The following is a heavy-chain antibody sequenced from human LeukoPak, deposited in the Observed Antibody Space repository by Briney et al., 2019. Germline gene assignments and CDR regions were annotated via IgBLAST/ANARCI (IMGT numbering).Heavy chain of an antibody. D-gene: IGHD1-1*01. Sequence: ASVKVSCKASGYTFTSYGISWVRQAPGQGLEWMGWISAYNGNTNYAQKLQGRVTMTTDTSTSTAYMELSRLRSDDTAVYYRARGKLERRYLWRLAGCFDYWGQGTLVTVSS. CDR3: ARGKLERRYLWRLAGCFDY. V-gene: IGHV1-18*01. J-gene: IGHJ4*02. CDR1: GYTFTSYG. CDR2: ISAYNGNT.